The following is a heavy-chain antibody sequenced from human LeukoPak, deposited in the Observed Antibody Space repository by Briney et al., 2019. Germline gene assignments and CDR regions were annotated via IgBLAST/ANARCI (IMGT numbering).Heavy chain of an antibody. D-gene: IGHD3-16*01. J-gene: IGHJ4*02. CDR2: IKHDGTDK. Sequence: AGGSLRLSCAASGFTFSSYAMSWVRQAPGKGLEWVANIKHDGTDKYYVDSVKGRFTISRDNAKNSLFLQMNSLRAEDTAVYYCARPRPGWSSVMPYFDYWGQGTLVTVSS. CDR3: ARPRPGWSSVMPYFDY. V-gene: IGHV3-7*01. CDR1: GFTFSSYA.